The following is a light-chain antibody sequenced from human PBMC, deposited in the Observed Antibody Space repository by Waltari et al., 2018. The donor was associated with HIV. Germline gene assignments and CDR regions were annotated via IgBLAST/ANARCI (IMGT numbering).Light chain of an antibody. J-gene: IGLJ2*01. CDR1: SGGIGSTY. Sequence: NFILTQSHSVSESPGKTVTISCTRSSGGIGSTYIQWYQQRPGRSPDTVIDEDSQRPSGVPNRFSGSVDGSSNSASLTISGLKTEDEADYFCQSYDGTTVVFGGGTRLTVL. CDR3: QSYDGTTVV. CDR2: EDS. V-gene: IGLV6-57*01.